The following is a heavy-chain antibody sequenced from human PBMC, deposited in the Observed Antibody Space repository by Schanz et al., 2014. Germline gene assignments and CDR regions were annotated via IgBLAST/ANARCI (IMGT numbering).Heavy chain of an antibody. Sequence: QVQLVESGGGVVRPGGSLRLSCAGSGFTFSNYAIHWVRQAPGKGLEWVAIIWYDGSNKYYADSVKGRFTISRDNAKNSLFLQMNSLSAEDTAVYYCAKSMYSTSWAFDFWGQGAQVNVSS. CDR3: AKSMYSTSWAFDF. CDR1: GFTFSNYA. V-gene: IGHV3-33*03. D-gene: IGHD2-2*01. J-gene: IGHJ4*02. CDR2: IWYDGSNK.